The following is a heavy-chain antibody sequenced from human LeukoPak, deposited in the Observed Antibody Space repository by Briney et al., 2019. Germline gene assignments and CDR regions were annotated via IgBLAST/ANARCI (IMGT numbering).Heavy chain of an antibody. CDR3: AKADATIGGAFDI. V-gene: IGHV3-23*01. Sequence: GGSLRLSCGASGFIFKNYAMSWVRQAPGKGLEWVSIISGTSDTKQYGDSVRGRFTTSRDNPRNTLYLQMNSLRADDTAVYYCAKADATIGGAFDIWGQGTMVTVSS. J-gene: IGHJ3*02. CDR1: GFIFKNYA. CDR2: ISGTSDTK. D-gene: IGHD3-16*01.